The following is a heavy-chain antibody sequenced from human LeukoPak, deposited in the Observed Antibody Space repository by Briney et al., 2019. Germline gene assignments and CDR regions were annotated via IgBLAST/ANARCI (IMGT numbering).Heavy chain of an antibody. J-gene: IGHJ4*02. Sequence: SQTLSLTCTVSGGSISSSSYYWGWIRQPPGKGLEWIGSIYYSGSTYYNPSLKSRVTISVDTSKNQFSLKLSSVTAADTAVYYCARLGSGWFLWSQGTLVTVSS. V-gene: IGHV4-39*01. D-gene: IGHD6-19*01. CDR1: GGSISSSSYY. CDR2: IYYSGST. CDR3: ARLGSGWFL.